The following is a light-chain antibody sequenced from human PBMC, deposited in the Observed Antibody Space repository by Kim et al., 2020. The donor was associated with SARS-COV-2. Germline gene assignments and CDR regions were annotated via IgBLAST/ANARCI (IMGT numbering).Light chain of an antibody. CDR3: SSYTSSSTLEV. Sequence: SITIYCTGTSSDVGGYNYVSWYQQHPGKAPKLMIYDVSNRPSGVSNRFSGSKSGNTASLTISGLQAEDEADYYCSSYTSSSTLEVFGTGTKVTVL. V-gene: IGLV2-14*03. CDR1: SSDVGGYNY. CDR2: DVS. J-gene: IGLJ1*01.